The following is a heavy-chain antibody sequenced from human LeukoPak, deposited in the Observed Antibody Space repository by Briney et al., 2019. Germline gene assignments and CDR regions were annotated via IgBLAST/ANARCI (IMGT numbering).Heavy chain of an antibody. D-gene: IGHD3-22*01. CDR3: ARAYYYDSSGPREGAFDI. V-gene: IGHV1-69*05. Sequence: ASVKVSCKASGGTFSSYAISWVRQAPGQGLEWMGGIIPIFGTANYAQKFQGRVTITTDESTSTAYMELSSLRSEDTAVYYCARAYYYDSSGPREGAFDIWSQGTMVTVSS. CDR2: IIPIFGTA. CDR1: GGTFSSYA. J-gene: IGHJ3*02.